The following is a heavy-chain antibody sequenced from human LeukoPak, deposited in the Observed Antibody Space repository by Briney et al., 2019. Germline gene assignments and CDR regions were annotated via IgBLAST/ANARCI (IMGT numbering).Heavy chain of an antibody. D-gene: IGHD6-13*01. Sequence: PGGSLRLSCAASGFTSSSYAMHWVRQAPGKGLEWVAVISYDGSNKYYADSVKGRFTISRDNSKNTLYLQMNSLRAEDTAVYYCAKDRLNPNIAAAGTNLYYYYGMDVWGQGTTVTVSS. CDR3: AKDRLNPNIAAAGTNLYYYYGMDV. CDR1: GFTSSSYA. J-gene: IGHJ6*02. V-gene: IGHV3-30-3*01. CDR2: ISYDGSNK.